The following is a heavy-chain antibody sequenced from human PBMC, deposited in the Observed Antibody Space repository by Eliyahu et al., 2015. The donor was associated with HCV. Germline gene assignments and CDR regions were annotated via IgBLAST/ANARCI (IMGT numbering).Heavy chain of an antibody. V-gene: IGHV3-33*01. CDR1: GFTFSSXG. Sequence: QVQLVESGGGVVQPGRSLRLSCAASGFTFSSXGMHWVRRAPGKGLEGVAVIWYDGSNIYYVDSVKGRFTISRDNSKNTLYLQMNSLRAEDTAVYYCARDRSPAMVRGVIITPKDHYFDYWGQGTLVTVSS. J-gene: IGHJ4*02. CDR2: IWYDGSNI. D-gene: IGHD3-10*01. CDR3: ARDRSPAMVRGVIITPKDHYFDY.